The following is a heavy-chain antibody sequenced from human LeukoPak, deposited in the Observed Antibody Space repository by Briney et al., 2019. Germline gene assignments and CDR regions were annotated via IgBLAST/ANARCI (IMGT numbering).Heavy chain of an antibody. J-gene: IGHJ4*02. CDR2: INHSGST. V-gene: IGHV4-34*01. Sequence: SETLSLTCAVYGGSFSGCYWSWIRQPPGKGLEWIGEINHSGSTNYNPSLKSRVTISVDTSKNQFSLKLSSVTAADTAVYYCARGGVCDYWGQGTLVTVSS. CDR3: ARGGVCDY. CDR1: GGSFSGCY. D-gene: IGHD2-8*01.